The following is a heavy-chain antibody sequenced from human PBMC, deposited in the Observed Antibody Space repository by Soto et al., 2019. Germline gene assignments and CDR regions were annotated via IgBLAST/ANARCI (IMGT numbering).Heavy chain of an antibody. CDR2: INAGNGNT. J-gene: IGHJ5*02. V-gene: IGHV1-3*01. Sequence: ASVKVSCKXSGYTFTSYAMHWVRQAPGQRLEWMGWINAGNGNTKYSQKFQGRVTITRDTSASTAYMELSSLRSEDTAVYYCASMVSGYYYGFNWFDPWGQGTLVTVSS. CDR1: GYTFTSYA. CDR3: ASMVSGYYYGFNWFDP. D-gene: IGHD3-10*01.